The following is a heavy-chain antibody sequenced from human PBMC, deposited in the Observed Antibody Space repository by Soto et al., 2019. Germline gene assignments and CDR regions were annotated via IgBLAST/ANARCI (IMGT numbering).Heavy chain of an antibody. CDR3: AKEDTSSGSLDY. CDR1: GFIVSNNY. D-gene: IGHD6-19*01. CDR2: LYSGGTT. J-gene: IGHJ4*02. V-gene: IGHV3-53*01. Sequence: GGSLRLSCAASGFIVSNNYMSWVRQAPGKGLEWVSILYSGGTTYYADSVRGRFTISRDNSKNTLYLQMKSLRAEDSASYYCAKEDTSSGSLDYWGQGALVTVSS.